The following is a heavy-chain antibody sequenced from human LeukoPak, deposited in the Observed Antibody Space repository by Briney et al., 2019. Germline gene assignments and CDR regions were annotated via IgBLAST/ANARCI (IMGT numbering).Heavy chain of an antibody. CDR3: ARDNGINYWYFDL. CDR2: IYYSGST. V-gene: IGHV4-61*01. CDR1: GGSISSSSYY. Sequence: SETLSLTCTVSGGSISSSSYYWGWIRQPPGKGLEWIGYIYYSGSTNYNPSLKSRVTISVDTSKNQFSLKLSSVTAADTAVYYCARDNGINYWYFDLWGRGTLVTVSS. D-gene: IGHD1-20*01. J-gene: IGHJ2*01.